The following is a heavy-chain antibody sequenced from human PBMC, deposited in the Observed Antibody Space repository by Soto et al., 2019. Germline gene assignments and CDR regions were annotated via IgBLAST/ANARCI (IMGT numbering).Heavy chain of an antibody. Sequence: QVQLQESGPGLVKPSQTLSLTCTVSGGSISSGGYYWSWIRQHPGKGLEWIGYITYSGNTYYNPSLKSRITISRDTSKNQFSLNLSSVTAADTAVYYCARQYSWNYLDYWGQGTLVTVSS. J-gene: IGHJ4*02. CDR1: GGSISSGGYY. V-gene: IGHV4-31*03. D-gene: IGHD1-20*01. CDR3: ARQYSWNYLDY. CDR2: ITYSGNT.